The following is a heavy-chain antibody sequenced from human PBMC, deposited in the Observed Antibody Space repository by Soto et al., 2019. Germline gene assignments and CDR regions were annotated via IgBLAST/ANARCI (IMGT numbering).Heavy chain of an antibody. CDR3: ARVPFQAYYDFCNWFDP. CDR1: GDSVSSNSAA. V-gene: IGHV6-1*01. CDR2: TYYRSKWYN. D-gene: IGHD3-3*01. J-gene: IGHJ5*02. Sequence: SQPLSLTCSISGDSVSSNSAAWNWIRQSTSRVLEWLGRTYYRSKWYNDYAVSVKSRITINPDTSKNQFSLQLNSVTPEDTAVYYCARVPFQAYYDFCNWFDPWGQGTLVTVS.